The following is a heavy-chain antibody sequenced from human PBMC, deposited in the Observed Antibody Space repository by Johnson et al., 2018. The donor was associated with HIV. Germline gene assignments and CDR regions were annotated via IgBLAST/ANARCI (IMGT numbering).Heavy chain of an antibody. V-gene: IGHV3-9*01. Sequence: QLVESGGGLVQPGRSLRLSCAASGFTFDDYAMHWVRQAPGKGLEWVSGISWNSGSIGYADSVRGRFTISRDNAKNSLYLQVKSLRADDTALYYCAKVFKGRVAGGDDIWGQGTMVTDTS. CDR1: GFTFDDYA. J-gene: IGHJ3*02. D-gene: IGHD2-21*01. CDR3: AKVFKGRVAGGDDI. CDR2: ISWNSGSI.